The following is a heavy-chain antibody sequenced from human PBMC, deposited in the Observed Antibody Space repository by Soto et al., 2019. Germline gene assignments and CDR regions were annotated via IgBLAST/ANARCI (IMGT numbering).Heavy chain of an antibody. Sequence: QVQLVESGGGVVQPGRSLRLSCAVSGFTVSTYGMHWVRQAPGKGLEWVAVISRDGGTKYYADSVKGRFTISRDNSRNTLFLEMNSLRGDDRAVYSCTGGVASGYGGQGTLVTVSS. CDR3: TGGVASGY. CDR2: ISRDGGTK. D-gene: IGHD3-10*01. CDR1: GFTVSTYG. J-gene: IGHJ4*02. V-gene: IGHV3-30*03.